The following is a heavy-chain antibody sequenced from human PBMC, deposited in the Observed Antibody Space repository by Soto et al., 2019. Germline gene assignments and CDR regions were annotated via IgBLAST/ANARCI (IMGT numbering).Heavy chain of an antibody. CDR3: ARWSNWNPMYYSGMDV. Sequence: SVKVSCKASGGAFSNYTLTWVRQAPGQGFEWLGGIIPRFDTANYALKFRGRVTITADVSSSTAYLELSRLTSEDTAVYYCARWSNWNPMYYSGMDVWGQGTTVTVSS. J-gene: IGHJ6*02. D-gene: IGHD1-20*01. V-gene: IGHV1-69*13. CDR2: IIPRFDTA. CDR1: GGAFSNYT.